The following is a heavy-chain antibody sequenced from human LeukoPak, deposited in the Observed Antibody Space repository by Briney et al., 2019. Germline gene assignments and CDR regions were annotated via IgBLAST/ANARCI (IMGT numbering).Heavy chain of an antibody. CDR3: ALTPYYYDSSAL. D-gene: IGHD3-22*01. CDR2: ISGSGGST. J-gene: IGHJ4*02. CDR1: GFTFSSYA. V-gene: IGHV3-23*01. Sequence: PGGSLRLSCAASGFTFSSYAMSWVRQAPGKGLEWVSAISGSGGSTYYADSVNGRFTISRDNAENSLYLQMNSLRAEDTAVYYCALTPYYYDSSALWGQGTLVTVSS.